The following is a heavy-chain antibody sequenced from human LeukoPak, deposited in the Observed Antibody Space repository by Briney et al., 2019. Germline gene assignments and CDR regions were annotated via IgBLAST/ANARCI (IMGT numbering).Heavy chain of an antibody. J-gene: IGHJ4*02. D-gene: IGHD2-15*01. Sequence: WGSLRLSCAASGFTFSTFAMIWVHQPPGKGLEWVSSIFPSGGEIHYADSVRGRFTIPRDNSKSTMSLQMNSLRAEDTAVYYCAKGVGYCSGGSCQQFDYWGQGTLVTVSS. V-gene: IGHV3-23*01. CDR1: GFTFSTFA. CDR3: AKGVGYCSGGSCQQFDY. CDR2: IFPSGGEI.